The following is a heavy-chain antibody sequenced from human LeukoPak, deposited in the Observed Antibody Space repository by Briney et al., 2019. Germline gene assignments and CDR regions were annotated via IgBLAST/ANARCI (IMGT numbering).Heavy chain of an antibody. D-gene: IGHD4-17*01. CDR1: GGSISNYY. CDR2: INHSGST. CDR3: ARGGDDYGDYVPSF. J-gene: IGHJ4*02. Sequence: PSETLSLTCTVSGGSISNYYWCWIRQPPGKGLEWIGEINHSGSTNYNPSLKSRVTISVDTSKNQFSLKLSSVTAVDTAVYYCARGGDDYGDYVPSFWGQGTLVTVSS. V-gene: IGHV4-34*01.